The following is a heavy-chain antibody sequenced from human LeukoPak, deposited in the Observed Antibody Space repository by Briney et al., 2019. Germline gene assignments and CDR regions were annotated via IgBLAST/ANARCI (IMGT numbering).Heavy chain of an antibody. CDR2: IYYSGST. CDR3: ARERDSSGYYYYYYYGMDV. V-gene: IGHV4-30-4*01. CDR1: GGSISSGDYY. Sequence: PSQTLSLTCTVSGGSISSGDYYWSWIRQPPGTGLEWIGYIYYSGSTYYNPSLKSRVTISVDTSKNQFSLKLSSVTAADTAVYYCARERDSSGYYYYYYYGMDVWGQGTTVTVSS. D-gene: IGHD3-22*01. J-gene: IGHJ6*02.